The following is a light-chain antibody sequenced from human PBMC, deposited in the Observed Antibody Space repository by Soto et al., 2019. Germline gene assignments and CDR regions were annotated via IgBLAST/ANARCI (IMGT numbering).Light chain of an antibody. J-gene: IGKJ2*01. V-gene: IGKV3-20*01. CDR1: QSVSSSY. Sequence: EIVLTQSPGTLSLSPGERATLSCRASQSVSSSYLAWYQQNPGQAPRLLIYGASSRANGIPDRFSGSGSGNDFTLTISRLEPEDFAVYYCQQYGSSPRYTFGQGTKLEIK. CDR2: GAS. CDR3: QQYGSSPRYT.